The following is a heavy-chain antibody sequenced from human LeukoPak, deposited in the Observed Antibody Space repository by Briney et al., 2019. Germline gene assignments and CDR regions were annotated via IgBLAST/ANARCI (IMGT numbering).Heavy chain of an antibody. D-gene: IGHD6-6*01. Sequence: ASVKVSCKASGYTFTDYYIYWVRQAPGQGLEWMGWTNPKNGGTNYAQKFQGRVTMTRDTSISTAYMELSRLTSDDTAVYFCARNSSSSACMDYWGQGTLVTVSS. CDR1: GYTFTDYY. CDR3: ARNSSSSACMDY. V-gene: IGHV1-2*02. CDR2: TNPKNGGT. J-gene: IGHJ4*02.